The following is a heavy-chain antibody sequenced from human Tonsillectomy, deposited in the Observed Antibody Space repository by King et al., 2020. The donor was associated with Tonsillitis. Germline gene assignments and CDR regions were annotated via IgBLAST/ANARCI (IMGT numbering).Heavy chain of an antibody. CDR2: ISWNSGSI. CDR1: GFTFDDYA. V-gene: IGHV3-9*01. J-gene: IGHJ5*02. D-gene: IGHD3-3*01. Sequence: QLVESGGGLVQPGRSLRLSCAASGFTFDDYAMHWVRQAPGKDLEWVSGISWNSGSIGYADSVKGRFTISRDNAKNSLYLQMNSLRAEDTALYYCAKDPRAFWSGYYTVWFDPWGQGTLVTVSS. CDR3: AKDPRAFWSGYYTVWFDP.